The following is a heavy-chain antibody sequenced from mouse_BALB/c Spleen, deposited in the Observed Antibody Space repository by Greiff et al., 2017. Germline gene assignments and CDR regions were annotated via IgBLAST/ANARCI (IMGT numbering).Heavy chain of an antibody. CDR3: ARGYYDYDGDWFAY. J-gene: IGHJ3*01. V-gene: IGHV1S135*01. Sequence: EVKLVESGPELVKPGASVKVSCKASGYAFTSYNMYWVKQSHGKSLEWIGYIDPYNGGTSYNQKFKGKATLTVDKSSSTAYMHLNSLTSEDSAVYYCARGYYDYDGDWFAYWGQGTLVTVSA. CDR2: IDPYNGGT. D-gene: IGHD2-4*01. CDR1: GYAFTSYN.